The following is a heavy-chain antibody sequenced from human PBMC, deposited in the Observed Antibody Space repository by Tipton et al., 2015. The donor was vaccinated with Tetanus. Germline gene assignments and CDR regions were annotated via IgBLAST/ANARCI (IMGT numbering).Heavy chain of an antibody. CDR3: ARDGCTTIQEIRIDP. Sequence: SLRLSCATSGFRFDNHAMHWVRQGPGKALEWVSGISWNGGTITYADSVKGRFTISRDNSKNSVHLQMDNVRPEDTAKYYCARDGCTTIQEIRIDPCGPGTLVSVSS. CDR1: GFRFDNHA. J-gene: IGHJ5*02. CDR2: ISWNGGTI. V-gene: IGHV3-9*01. D-gene: IGHD2-8*01.